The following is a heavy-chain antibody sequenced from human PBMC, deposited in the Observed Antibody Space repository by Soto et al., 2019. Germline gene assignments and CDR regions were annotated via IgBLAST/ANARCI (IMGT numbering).Heavy chain of an antibody. V-gene: IGHV3-9*01. CDR3: AKDIREWVGSGSCPDY. D-gene: IGHD2-15*01. Sequence: EVQLVESGGGLVQPGRSLRLSCAASGFTFDDSAMHWVRQAPGKGLEWVSGISWNSGSIGYADSVKGRFTISRDNAKNFLYLQMNSLRAEDTALYYCAKDIREWVGSGSCPDYWGQGTLVTVSS. CDR1: GFTFDDSA. J-gene: IGHJ4*02. CDR2: ISWNSGSI.